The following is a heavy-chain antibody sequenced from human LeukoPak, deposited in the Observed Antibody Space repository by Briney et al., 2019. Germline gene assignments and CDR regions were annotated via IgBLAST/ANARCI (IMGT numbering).Heavy chain of an antibody. V-gene: IGHV3-66*04. Sequence: GGSLILSCVGSGFTVGSNYMTWVRQAPGKGLEWVSLIYGGGDTTSADSVKDRFTVSRDSSKNTLYLQMNSLRAEDTAVYYCAGPSKVGINWFFDLWGRGTLVTVSS. D-gene: IGHD3-22*01. CDR1: GFTVGSNY. J-gene: IGHJ2*01. CDR3: AGPSKVGINWFFDL. CDR2: IYGGGDT.